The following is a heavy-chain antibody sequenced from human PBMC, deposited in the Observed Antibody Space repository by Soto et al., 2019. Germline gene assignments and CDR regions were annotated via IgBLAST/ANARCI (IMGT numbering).Heavy chain of an antibody. CDR3: ARSGGSFNLDY. Sequence: PSETLSLTCSVSGGSISGSYWSWIRQSPGKGLEWLGYVYYTGSTKYNPSLKSRVTMSEDTSKNQFSLNLISVTAADTAVYYCARSGGSFNLDYWGLGTLVTVSS. D-gene: IGHD1-26*01. CDR1: GGSISGSY. J-gene: IGHJ4*02. V-gene: IGHV4-59*12. CDR2: VYYTGST.